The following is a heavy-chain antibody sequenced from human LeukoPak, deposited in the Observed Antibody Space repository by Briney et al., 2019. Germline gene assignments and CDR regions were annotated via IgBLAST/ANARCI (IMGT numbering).Heavy chain of an antibody. Sequence: GGSLRLSCAASGFTFSSYAMSWVRQAPGKGLEWVSAITGSGGSTYYADSVKGRFTISRDNAKNSLYLQMNSLRAEDTAVYYCARSFWWFGEFSPFDYWGQGTLVTVSS. CDR1: GFTFSSYA. D-gene: IGHD3-10*01. CDR2: ITGSGGST. J-gene: IGHJ4*02. CDR3: ARSFWWFGEFSPFDY. V-gene: IGHV3-23*01.